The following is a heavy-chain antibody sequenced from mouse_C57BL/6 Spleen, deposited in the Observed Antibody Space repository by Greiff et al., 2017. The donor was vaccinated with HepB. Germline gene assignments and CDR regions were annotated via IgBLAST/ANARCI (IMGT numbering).Heavy chain of an antibody. J-gene: IGHJ2*01. Sequence: QVQLQQPGAELVKPGASVKMSCKASGYTFTSYWITWVKQRPGQGLEWIGDIYPGSGSTNYNEKFKSKATPTVDTSSSTAYMQLSSLTSEDSAVYYCAGYYYGSSYDYWGQGTTLTVSS. CDR3: AGYYYGSSYDY. V-gene: IGHV1-55*01. CDR1: GYTFTSYW. CDR2: IYPGSGST. D-gene: IGHD1-1*01.